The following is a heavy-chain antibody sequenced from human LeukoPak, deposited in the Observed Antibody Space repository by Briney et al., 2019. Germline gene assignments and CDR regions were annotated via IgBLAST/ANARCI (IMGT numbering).Heavy chain of an antibody. V-gene: IGHV3-30*18. CDR3: AKGRMNCLTMGRGVPGDNCNYYYGTDV. D-gene: IGHD3-10*01. CDR2: ISYNGFNK. CDR1: GFTFSSYG. J-gene: IGHJ6*02. Sequence: GRSQRLSCAASGFTFSSYGMHWVRQAPGKGLEWVAVISYNGFNKYYAESVKGRFTISRDNSNKTLYLQMDSLRADDTAVYYCAKGRMNCLTMGRGVPGDNCNYYYGTDVWGQGTTVSVSS.